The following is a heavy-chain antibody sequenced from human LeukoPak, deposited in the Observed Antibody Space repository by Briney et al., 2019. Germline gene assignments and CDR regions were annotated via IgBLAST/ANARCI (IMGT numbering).Heavy chain of an antibody. CDR3: ARDSIAASKFDY. J-gene: IGHJ4*02. D-gene: IGHD6-6*01. V-gene: IGHV4-30-2*01. CDR2: IYHSGST. Sequence: SETLSLTCTVSGGSISSGGYYWSWIRQPPGKGLEWIGYIYHSGSTYYNPSLKSRVTISVDRSKNQFSLKLSSVTAADTAVYYCARDSIAASKFDYWGQGTLVTVSS. CDR1: GGSISSGGYY.